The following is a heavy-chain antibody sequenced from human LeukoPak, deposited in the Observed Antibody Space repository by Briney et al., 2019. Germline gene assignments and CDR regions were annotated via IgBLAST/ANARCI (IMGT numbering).Heavy chain of an antibody. CDR3: ARDVSSSFTNWFDP. D-gene: IGHD6-13*01. CDR2: IYISGST. CDR1: GGSISSYY. V-gene: IGHV4-4*07. J-gene: IGHJ5*02. Sequence: SETLSLTCTVSGGSISSYYWSWIRQPAGKGLEWIGRIYISGSTNYNPSLKSRVTMSVDTSKNQFSLKLSSVTAADTAVYYCARDVSSSFTNWFDPWGQGTLVTVSS.